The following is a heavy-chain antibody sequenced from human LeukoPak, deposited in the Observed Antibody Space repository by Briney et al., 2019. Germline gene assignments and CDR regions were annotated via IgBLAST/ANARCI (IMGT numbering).Heavy chain of an antibody. J-gene: IGHJ3*02. V-gene: IGHV3-66*01. CDR2: IYSTGTT. Sequence: GGSLRLSCAASAFTVSSNYMNWVRQAPGKGLEWVSVIYSTGTTYYADSVKGRFAISRDNSKNTLYLQMNSLRAEDTAVYYCARDQWANSGYAIGGDAFDIWGQGTMVTVSS. D-gene: IGHD5-12*01. CDR3: ARDQWANSGYAIGGDAFDI. CDR1: AFTVSSNY.